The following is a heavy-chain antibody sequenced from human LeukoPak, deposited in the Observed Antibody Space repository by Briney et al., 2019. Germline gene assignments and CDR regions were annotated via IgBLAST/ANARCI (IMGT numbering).Heavy chain of an antibody. D-gene: IGHD2-15*01. CDR3: ARGIVSYDAFDI. CDR1: GGSISSSSYY. J-gene: IGHJ3*02. Sequence: PSETLSLTCTVSGGSISSSSYYWGWIRQPPGKGLEWIGSIYYSGSTYYNPSLKSRVTISVDTSKNQSSLKLSSVTAADTAVYYCARGIVSYDAFDIWGQGTMVTVSS. V-gene: IGHV4-39*01. CDR2: IYYSGST.